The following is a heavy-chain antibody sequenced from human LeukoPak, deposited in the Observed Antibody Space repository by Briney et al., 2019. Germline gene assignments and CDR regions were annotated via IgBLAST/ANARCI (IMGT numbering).Heavy chain of an antibody. CDR1: GFTFSSYG. Sequence: PGGSLGLSCAASGFTFSSYGIHWVRQAPGKGLEWVSFIHYDGSNKDYADSVKGRFTTSRDNSKNTLYLQMNSLRPEDTAVYYCVKVGDYYDSSGYYNLWGQGTLVTVSS. CDR2: IHYDGSNK. CDR3: VKVGDYYDSSGYYNL. D-gene: IGHD3-22*01. J-gene: IGHJ5*02. V-gene: IGHV3-30*02.